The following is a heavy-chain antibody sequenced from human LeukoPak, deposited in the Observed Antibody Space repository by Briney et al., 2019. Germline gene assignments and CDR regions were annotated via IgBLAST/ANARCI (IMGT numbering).Heavy chain of an antibody. V-gene: IGHV3-48*04. CDR3: AKVVNYYGSGSYYNGPFDY. Sequence: GGSLRLSCAASGFTFSRYSMNWVRQAPGKGLEWVSYIGTSSTIYYLDSVKGRFTISRDNAKNSLYLQMNSLRAEDTAVYYCAKVVNYYGSGSYYNGPFDYWGQGTLVTVSS. CDR2: IGTSSTI. D-gene: IGHD3-10*01. J-gene: IGHJ4*02. CDR1: GFTFSRYS.